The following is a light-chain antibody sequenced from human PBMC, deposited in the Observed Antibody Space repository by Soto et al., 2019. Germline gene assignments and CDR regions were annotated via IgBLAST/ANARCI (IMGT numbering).Light chain of an antibody. V-gene: IGKV1-27*01. J-gene: IGKJ3*01. CDR3: QNYHSAPFT. CDR2: AAS. Sequence: DIQMTQSPSSLSAFLGDRVTITCRASQGISDYLVWYQQKPGKVHKLLIYAASTLQSGVPPRFSGTGSGTDFTLTISSLQPEDVATYYCQNYHSAPFTFGPGTKVDIK. CDR1: QGISDY.